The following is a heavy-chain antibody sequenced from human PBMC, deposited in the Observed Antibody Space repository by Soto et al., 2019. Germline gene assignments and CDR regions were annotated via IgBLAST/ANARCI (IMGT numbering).Heavy chain of an antibody. V-gene: IGHV1-69*01. CDR2: IIPIFGTA. D-gene: IGHD2-15*01. CDR3: ARDRGYCSGGSCYDLDY. Sequence: QVQLVQSGAEVKKPGSSVKVSCKASGGTFSSYAISWVRQAPGQGLEWMGGIIPIFGTANYAQKFQGRVTITADESPSTAYMELSSLRSEDTAVYYCARDRGYCSGGSCYDLDYWGQGTLVTVSS. J-gene: IGHJ4*02. CDR1: GGTFSSYA.